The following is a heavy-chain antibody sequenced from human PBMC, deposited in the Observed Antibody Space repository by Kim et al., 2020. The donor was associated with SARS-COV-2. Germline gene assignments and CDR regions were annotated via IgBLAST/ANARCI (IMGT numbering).Heavy chain of an antibody. CDR1: GFTFSSYS. CDR3: ASVTTVNSYGMDV. J-gene: IGHJ6*02. Sequence: GGSLRLSCAASGFTFSSYSMNWVRQAPGKGLEWVSSISSSSSYIYYADSVKGRFTISRDNAKNSLYLQMNSLRAEDTAVYYCASVTTVNSYGMDVWGQGTTVTVSS. D-gene: IGHD4-17*01. CDR2: ISSSSSYI. V-gene: IGHV3-21*01.